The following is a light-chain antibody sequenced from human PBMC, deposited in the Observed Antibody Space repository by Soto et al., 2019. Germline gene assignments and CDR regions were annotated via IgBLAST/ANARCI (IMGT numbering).Light chain of an antibody. Sequence: EIVLTQSPGTLSLSPGERATLSCRASQSVSSSYLAWYQQKPGQAPRLLIYGASSRATGIPDRFSGSGSGTDFTLTISRLEPEYFAVYYCQQYGSSRALTFGGGTKVQIK. CDR1: QSVSSSY. V-gene: IGKV3-20*01. J-gene: IGKJ4*01. CDR3: QQYGSSRALT. CDR2: GAS.